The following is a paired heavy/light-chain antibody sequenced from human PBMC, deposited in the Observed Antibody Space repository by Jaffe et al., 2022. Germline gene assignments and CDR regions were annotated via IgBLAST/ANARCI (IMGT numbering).Heavy chain of an antibody. D-gene: IGHD4-17*01. V-gene: IGHV4-4*02. CDR2: ISQSGNT. Sequence: QVQLQESGPGQVKPSGTLSLTCVVSGDSMNNHNNWWSWIRQPPGKGLEWIGEISQSGNTNYNPSLNSRVTISVDKSTNQFSLKLNSVTAADTAVYYCGRDSRRSRPNVDYWGQGTLVTVSS. CDR1: GDSMNNHNNW. J-gene: IGHJ4*02. CDR3: GRDSRRSRPNVDY.
Light chain of an antibody. J-gene: IGKJ4*01. CDR3: QQYYTLPLT. V-gene: IGKV1-16*02. Sequence: DIQMTQSPSSLSASVGDRVTITCRASQDISNYFAWFQQKPGKAPKTLIYAASSLQSGVPSKFSGSGSGTDFTLTINGLQPEDFATYYCQQYYTLPLTFGGGTKVEL. CDR1: QDISNY. CDR2: AAS.